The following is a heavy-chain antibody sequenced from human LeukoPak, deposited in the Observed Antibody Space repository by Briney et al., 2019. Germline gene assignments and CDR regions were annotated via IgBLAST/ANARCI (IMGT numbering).Heavy chain of an antibody. J-gene: IGHJ3*02. CDR3: AREDYSSSPGTFDI. V-gene: IGHV4-59*12. D-gene: IGHD6-6*01. Sequence: SETLSLTCTVSGGSISSYYWSWIRQPPGKGLEWIGYIYYSGSTNYNPSLKSRVTISVDTSKNQFSLKLSSVTAADTAVYYCAREDYSSSPGTFDIWGQGTMVTVSS. CDR2: IYYSGST. CDR1: GGSISSYY.